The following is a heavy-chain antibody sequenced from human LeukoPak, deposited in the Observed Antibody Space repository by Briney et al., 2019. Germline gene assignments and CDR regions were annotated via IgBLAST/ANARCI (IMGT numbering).Heavy chain of an antibody. V-gene: IGHV1-18*01. CDR3: ARGPTYYYDSSGYSDY. D-gene: IGHD3-22*01. CDR1: GYTFTSYG. Sequence: ASVKVSCKASGYTFTSYGISWVRQAPGQGLEWMGWISAYNGNTNYAQKLQGRVTITTDTYASTAYMELRSLRSDDTAVYYCARGPTYYYDSSGYSDYWGQGTLVTVSS. J-gene: IGHJ4*02. CDR2: ISAYNGNT.